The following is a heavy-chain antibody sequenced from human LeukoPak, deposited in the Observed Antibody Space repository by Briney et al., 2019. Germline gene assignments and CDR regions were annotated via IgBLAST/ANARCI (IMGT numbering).Heavy chain of an antibody. CDR1: GFTLSSYA. CDR3: ATHYSSVNAFDI. J-gene: IGHJ3*02. CDR2: INQDGSDK. V-gene: IGHV3-7*01. Sequence: GGSLRLSCAASGFTLSSYAIHWVRQAPGKGLEWVVNINQDGSDKYYVDSVKGRFTISRDNAKNSLYLQMNSLRAEDTAVYYCATHYSSVNAFDIWGQGTMVTVSS. D-gene: IGHD6-19*01.